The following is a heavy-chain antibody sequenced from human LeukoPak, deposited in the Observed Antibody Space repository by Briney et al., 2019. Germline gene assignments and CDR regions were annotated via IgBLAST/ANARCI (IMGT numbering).Heavy chain of an antibody. J-gene: IGHJ4*02. D-gene: IGHD6-19*01. Sequence: ASVKVSCKASGYTFTGYYMHWVRQAPGQGLEWMGWINPNSGGTNYAQKFQGRVTMTRDTSISTAHMELSRLRSDDTAVYYCARSSGWYIVPPDYWGQGTLVTVSS. CDR1: GYTFTGYY. CDR3: ARSSGWYIVPPDY. CDR2: INPNSGGT. V-gene: IGHV1-2*02.